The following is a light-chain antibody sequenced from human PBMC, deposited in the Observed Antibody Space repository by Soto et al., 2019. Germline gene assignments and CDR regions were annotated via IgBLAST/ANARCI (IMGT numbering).Light chain of an antibody. V-gene: IGLV1-44*01. CDR1: GSNIGSNT. CDR3: AAWDDSLNGRL. J-gene: IGLJ1*01. Sequence: QSVLTQPPSASGTPEQRVTISCSGSGSNIGSNTVDWYQQLPGTAPKLLIYSNNQRPSGVPDRFSGSKSGTSVSLAISGLKSEDEADYYCAAWDDSLNGRLFGTGTKVTVL. CDR2: SNN.